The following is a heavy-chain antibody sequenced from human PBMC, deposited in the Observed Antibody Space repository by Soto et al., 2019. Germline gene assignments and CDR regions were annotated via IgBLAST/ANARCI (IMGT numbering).Heavy chain of an antibody. CDR2: ISVNSGNT. V-gene: IGHV1-8*02. CDR3: ARSVVHSGLLDY. J-gene: IGHJ4*02. CDR1: GYTFTTYG. Sequence: GASVKVSCKASGYTFTTYGITWVRQAPGQGLEWMGWISVNSGNTGYAQKFQGRVTMTRNTSISTAYMELSSLRSEDTAVYYCARSVVHSGLLDYWGQGTLVTVSS. D-gene: IGHD5-12*01.